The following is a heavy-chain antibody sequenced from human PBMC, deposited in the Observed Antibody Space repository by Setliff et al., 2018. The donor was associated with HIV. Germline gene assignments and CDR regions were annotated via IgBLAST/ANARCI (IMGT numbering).Heavy chain of an antibody. D-gene: IGHD3-3*01. Sequence: SETLSLTCTVSGGSISSRAYYWGWIRQPPGKGLEWIGEISHSGSSNYSPSLESRLTISVDTSKNQVSLKLNSVTAADSAVYYCVRGANFYTPRKRIFDHWGQGVLVTVSS. J-gene: IGHJ4*02. CDR3: VRGANFYTPRKRIFDH. V-gene: IGHV4-39*07. CDR2: ISHSGSS. CDR1: GGSISSRAYY.